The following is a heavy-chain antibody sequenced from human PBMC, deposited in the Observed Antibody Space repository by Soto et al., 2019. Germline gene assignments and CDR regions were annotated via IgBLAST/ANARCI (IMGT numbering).Heavy chain of an antibody. Sequence: SETLSLTCAVSGGSISSSNWWSWVRQPPGKGLEWIGEIYHSGSANYNPSLKSRVTISVDTSKNQFSLKLSSVTAADTAVYYCARTNDYKNYYYYGMDVWGQGTTVTVSS. V-gene: IGHV4-4*02. J-gene: IGHJ6*02. D-gene: IGHD4-4*01. CDR1: GGSISSSNW. CDR3: ARTNDYKNYYYYGMDV. CDR2: IYHSGSA.